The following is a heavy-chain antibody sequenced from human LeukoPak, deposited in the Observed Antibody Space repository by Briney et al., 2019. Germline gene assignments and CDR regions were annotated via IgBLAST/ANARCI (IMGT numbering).Heavy chain of an antibody. V-gene: IGHV5-51*01. Sequence: GESLKISCKGSGYSFTSYWISWVRQMPGKGLEWMGIIYPGDSDTRYSPSFQGQVTISADKSISTAYLQWSSLKASDTAMYYCARAPLCSGGSCYSEYYFDYWGQGTLVTVSS. CDR1: GYSFTSYW. D-gene: IGHD2-15*01. J-gene: IGHJ4*02. CDR2: IYPGDSDT. CDR3: ARAPLCSGGSCYSEYYFDY.